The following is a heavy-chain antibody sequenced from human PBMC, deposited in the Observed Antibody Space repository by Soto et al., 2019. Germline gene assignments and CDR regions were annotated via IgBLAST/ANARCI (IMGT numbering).Heavy chain of an antibody. CDR1: GYTFTSYG. D-gene: IGHD6-19*01. Sequence: ASVKVSCKASGYTFTSYGISWVRQAPGQGLEWMGWISAYNGNTNYAQKLQGRATMTTDTSTSTAYIELRSMRSDDTAVYYCARVAVAGTPPRSDYWGQGTLVTVSS. J-gene: IGHJ4*02. CDR2: ISAYNGNT. CDR3: ARVAVAGTPPRSDY. V-gene: IGHV1-18*04.